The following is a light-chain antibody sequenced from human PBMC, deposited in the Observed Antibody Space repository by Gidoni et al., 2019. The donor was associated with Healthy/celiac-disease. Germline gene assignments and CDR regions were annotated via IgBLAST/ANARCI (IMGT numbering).Light chain of an antibody. CDR1: SSDVGSYNL. J-gene: IGLJ3*02. V-gene: IGLV2-23*02. CDR2: AVS. CDR3: CSYAGSSTPWV. Sequence: QSALTQPASVSWSPGQSITISCTGTSSDVGSYNLVSWYQQHPGKATKLMIYAVSKRPSGVSNRFSGSKSGNTASLTISGLQAEDEADYYCCSYAGSSTPWVFGGGTKLTVL.